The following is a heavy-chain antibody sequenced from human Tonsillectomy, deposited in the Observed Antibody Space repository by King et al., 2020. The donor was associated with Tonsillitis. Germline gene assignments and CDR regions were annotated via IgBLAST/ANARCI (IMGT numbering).Heavy chain of an antibody. CDR2: ISYDGSNK. CDR3: ARDRSSIDTMIVVVIRGYFVY. Sequence: VQLVQSGGGVVQPGRSLRLSCAASGFTFSSYAMHWVRQAPGKGLEWVAVISYDGSNKYYADSVKGRFTISRDNSKNTLYLQMNSLRAEDTAVYYCARDRSSIDTMIVVVIRGYFVYWGQGTLVTVSS. V-gene: IGHV3-30-3*01. J-gene: IGHJ4*02. D-gene: IGHD3-22*01. CDR1: GFTFSSYA.